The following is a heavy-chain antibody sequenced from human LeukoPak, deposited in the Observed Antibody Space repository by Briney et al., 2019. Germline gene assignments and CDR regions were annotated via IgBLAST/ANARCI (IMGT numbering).Heavy chain of an antibody. D-gene: IGHD3-10*01. Sequence: SETLSLTCTVSGGSISSSSYYWGWIRQPPGKGLEWIGSIYYSGSTYYNPPLKSRVTISVDTSKNQFSLKLSSVTAADTAVYYCARELYYYGSGSYLYWGQGTLVTVSS. CDR1: GGSISSSSYY. V-gene: IGHV4-39*07. J-gene: IGHJ4*02. CDR3: ARELYYYGSGSYLY. CDR2: IYYSGST.